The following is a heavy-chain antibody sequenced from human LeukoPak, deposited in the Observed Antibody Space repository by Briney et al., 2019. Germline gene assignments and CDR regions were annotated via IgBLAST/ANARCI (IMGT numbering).Heavy chain of an antibody. CDR2: ISSSSSTI. J-gene: IGHJ3*02. Sequence: GGSLRLSCAASGFTFSSYCMNWVRQAPGKGLEWVSYISSSSSTIYYADSVKGRFTISRDNAKNSLYLQMNSLRAEDTAVYYCARSGVPAAMGGAFDIWGQGTMVTVSS. CDR3: ARSGVPAAMGGAFDI. CDR1: GFTFSSYC. V-gene: IGHV3-48*04. D-gene: IGHD2-2*01.